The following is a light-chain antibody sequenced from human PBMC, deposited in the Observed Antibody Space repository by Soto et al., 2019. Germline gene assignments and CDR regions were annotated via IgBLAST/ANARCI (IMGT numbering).Light chain of an antibody. CDR1: SSNIGAGYD. Sequence: QSVLTQPPSVSGVPGQRVTISCTGSSSNIGAGYDVHWYQQLPGTAPKLLIYGNSNRPSGVPDRFSGSKSGTSASLAITGLQDEDEADYYCQSYDSSRSGWVFGGGTQLTVL. CDR2: GNS. CDR3: QSYDSSRSGWV. J-gene: IGLJ3*02. V-gene: IGLV1-40*01.